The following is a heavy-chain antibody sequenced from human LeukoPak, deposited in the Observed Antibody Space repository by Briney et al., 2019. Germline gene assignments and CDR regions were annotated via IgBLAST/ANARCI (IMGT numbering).Heavy chain of an antibody. V-gene: IGHV6-1*01. CDR1: GDSVSTNSAA. Sequence: SQTLSVTCAISGDSVSTNSAAWNWIRQSPSRGLEWLGRTYYRSKWYNDYAVSVKSRITINADTSKNHFSLQLSSVTPEDTAVYYCARATERYFDYWGQGTLVTVSS. CDR3: ARATERYFDY. CDR2: TYYRSKWYN. J-gene: IGHJ4*02.